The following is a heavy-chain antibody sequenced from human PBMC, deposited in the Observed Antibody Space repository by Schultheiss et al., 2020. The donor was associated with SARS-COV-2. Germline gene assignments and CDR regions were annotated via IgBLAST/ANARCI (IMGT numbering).Heavy chain of an antibody. Sequence: ASVKVSCKASGYTFTSYYMHWVRQAPGQGLEWMGWISVYEGHTNYAQNVQGRVTMTTDTSTSTAYMELRSLRSDDTAVYYCARDALSADWGQGTLVTVSS. CDR1: GYTFTSYY. J-gene: IGHJ4*02. CDR2: ISVYEGHT. CDR3: ARDALSAD. V-gene: IGHV1-18*04.